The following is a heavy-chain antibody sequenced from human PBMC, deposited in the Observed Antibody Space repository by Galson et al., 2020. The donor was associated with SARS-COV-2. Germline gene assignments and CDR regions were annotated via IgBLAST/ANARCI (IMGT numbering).Heavy chain of an antibody. CDR1: GFIFSNDA. CDR3: AREGGSGTIAAPLDY. D-gene: IGHD6-6*01. J-gene: IGHJ4*02. V-gene: IGHV3-33*01. CDR2: IWYDGSNK. Sequence: PGGSLRLSCAASGFIFSNDAMHWVRQAPGKGLEWVAVIWYDGSNKFYVDSVKGRFTISRDNSKNTLYLQMNSLRAEDTAVYYCAREGGSGTIAAPLDYWGQGTLVTVSS.